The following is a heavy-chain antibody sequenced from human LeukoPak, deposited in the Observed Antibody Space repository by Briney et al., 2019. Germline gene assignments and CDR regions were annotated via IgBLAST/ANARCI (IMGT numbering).Heavy chain of an antibody. J-gene: IGHJ6*03. CDR1: GYTFTSYY. CDR2: INPSGGST. Sequence: ASVKVSCKASGYTFTSYYMHWVRQAPGQGLEWMGIINPSGGSTSYAQKFQGRVTMTRDTSTTTVYMELSSLRSEDTAVYYCAARTGDRYYYYYMDVWGKGTTVTVSS. V-gene: IGHV1-46*01. CDR3: AARTGDRYYYYYMDV. D-gene: IGHD7-27*01.